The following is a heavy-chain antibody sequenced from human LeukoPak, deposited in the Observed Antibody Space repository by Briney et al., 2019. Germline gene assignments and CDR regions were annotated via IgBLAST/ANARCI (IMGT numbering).Heavy chain of an antibody. J-gene: IGHJ5*02. CDR1: GYTFTSYY. CDR3: AREDPFFVDLYDYVSKGFDP. V-gene: IGHV1-46*01. D-gene: IGHD3-16*01. Sequence: ASVKVSCKASGYTFTSYYMHWVRQAPGQGLEWMGIINPSGGSTSYAQKFQGRVTMTRDMSTSTVYMELSSLRAEDTAVYYCAREDPFFVDLYDYVSKGFDPWGQGTLVTVSS. CDR2: INPSGGST.